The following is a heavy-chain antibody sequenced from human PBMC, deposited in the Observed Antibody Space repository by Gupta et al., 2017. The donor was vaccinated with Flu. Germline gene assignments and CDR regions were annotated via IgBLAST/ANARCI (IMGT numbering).Heavy chain of an antibody. Sequence: VKPGGSLRLSCAASGFTFSSYSMNWVRQAPGKGLEWVSSISSSSSYIYYADSVKGRFTISRDNAKNSLYLQMNSLRAEDTAVYYCARDLVVVVAATLYYYYYGMDVWGQGTTVTVSS. J-gene: IGHJ6*02. CDR3: ARDLVVVVAATLYYYYYGMDV. D-gene: IGHD2-15*01. CDR1: GFTFSSYS. CDR2: ISSSSSYI. V-gene: IGHV3-21*01.